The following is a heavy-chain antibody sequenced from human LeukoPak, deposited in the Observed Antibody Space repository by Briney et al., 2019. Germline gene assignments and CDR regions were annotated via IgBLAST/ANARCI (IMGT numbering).Heavy chain of an antibody. Sequence: PSETLSLTCAVYGGSFSGYYWSWIRQPPGKGLEWIGEINHSGSTNYNPSLKSRVTISVDTSKNQFSLKLSSVTAADTAVYYCARAVNTVTTRFLTIDYYYYYYMGVWGKGTTVTVSS. CDR2: INHSGST. J-gene: IGHJ6*03. D-gene: IGHD4-11*01. V-gene: IGHV4-34*01. CDR1: GGSFSGYY. CDR3: ARAVNTVTTRFLTIDYYYYYYMGV.